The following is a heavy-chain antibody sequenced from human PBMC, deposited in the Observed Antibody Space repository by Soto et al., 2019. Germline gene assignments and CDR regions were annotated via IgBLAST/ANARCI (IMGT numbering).Heavy chain of an antibody. D-gene: IGHD5-18*01. Sequence: QVQLVQSGAEVKKPGSSVKVSCKASGGTFGTYTISWVRQAPGQGLEWMGRIIPYLDITDYAQTFQGRFTIAAAPSTTTAYMELIRLSSEDTAVYFCARDTTYWGQGTLVTVSS. J-gene: IGHJ4*02. CDR3: ARDTTY. V-gene: IGHV1-69*02. CDR1: GGTFGTYT. CDR2: IIPYLDIT.